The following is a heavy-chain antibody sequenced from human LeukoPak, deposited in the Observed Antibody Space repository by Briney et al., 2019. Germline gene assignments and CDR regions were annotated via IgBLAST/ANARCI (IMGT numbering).Heavy chain of an antibody. Sequence: GGSLRLSCAASGFTFNNYWMSWVRRAPGKGLEWLANIKRDGSDKYYVGSVEGRFTISRDNAKNSLYLQMSSLRAEDTAMYYCARALYNRGWYPDYFDSWGQGTLVTVSS. V-gene: IGHV3-7*01. CDR1: GFTFNNYW. CDR3: ARALYNRGWYPDYFDS. CDR2: IKRDGSDK. D-gene: IGHD6-19*01. J-gene: IGHJ4*02.